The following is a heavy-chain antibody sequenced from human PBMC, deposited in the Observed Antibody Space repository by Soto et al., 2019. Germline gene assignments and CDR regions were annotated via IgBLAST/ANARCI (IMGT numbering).Heavy chain of an antibody. CDR2: IRSKAYGGTT. D-gene: IGHD2-15*01. CDR3: TRGIGWFDP. Sequence: GSLRLSCTASGFTFGDYAMSWVRQAPGKGLEWVGFIRSKAYGGTTEYAASVKGRFTISRDDSKSIAYLQMNSLKTEDTAVYYCTRGIGWFDPWGQGTLVTVS. V-gene: IGHV3-49*04. J-gene: IGHJ5*02. CDR1: GFTFGDYA.